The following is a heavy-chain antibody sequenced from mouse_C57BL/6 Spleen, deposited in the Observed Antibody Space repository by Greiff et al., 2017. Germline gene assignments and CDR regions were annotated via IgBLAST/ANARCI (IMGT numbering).Heavy chain of an antibody. D-gene: IGHD1-1*01. CDR1: GYAFSSSW. V-gene: IGHV1-82*01. J-gene: IGHJ1*03. Sequence: VQVVESGPELVKPGVSVKISCKASGYAFSSSWMNWVKQRPGKGLEWIGRIYPGDGDTNYNGKFKGKATLTADKSSSTAYMQLSSLTSEDSAVYFCARSPVGGYFDVWGTGTTVTVSS. CDR2: IYPGDGDT. CDR3: ARSPVGGYFDV.